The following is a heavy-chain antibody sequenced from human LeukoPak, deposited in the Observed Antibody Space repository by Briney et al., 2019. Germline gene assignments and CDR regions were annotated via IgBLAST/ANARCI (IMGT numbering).Heavy chain of an antibody. D-gene: IGHD3-10*01. CDR2: IYYSGST. CDR3: GRGYYFDY. Sequence: PSETLSLTCTVSGGSIISSSYYWGWLRQPPGKGLEWIGSIYYSGSTYYNPSLKSRVTISVDTSKNHFSLKLSSVTAADTAVYYCGRGYYFDYWGQGTVVTVSS. J-gene: IGHJ4*02. CDR1: GGSIISSSYY. V-gene: IGHV4-39*02.